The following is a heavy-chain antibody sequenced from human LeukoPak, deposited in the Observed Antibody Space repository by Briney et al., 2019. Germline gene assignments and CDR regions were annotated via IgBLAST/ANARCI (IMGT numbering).Heavy chain of an antibody. Sequence: GGSLRLSCAASGFKFDDYGMSWVRQVPGKGLEWVSAISGSGGSTYYADSVKGRFTISRDNSKNTLYLQMNSLRAEDTAVYYCAKEMWLRAFDYWGQGTLVTVSS. CDR1: GFKFDDYG. CDR3: AKEMWLRAFDY. J-gene: IGHJ4*02. D-gene: IGHD5-12*01. V-gene: IGHV3-23*01. CDR2: ISGSGGST.